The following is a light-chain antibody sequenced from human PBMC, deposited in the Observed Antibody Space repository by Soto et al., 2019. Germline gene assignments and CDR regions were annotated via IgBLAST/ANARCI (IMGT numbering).Light chain of an antibody. V-gene: IGLV1-47*01. CDR1: SSNIGSNY. Sequence: QSVLTQPPSASGTPGQRVTISCSGSSSNIGSNYVYWYQQLPGTAPKLLIYRNNKRPSGLPDRFSGSKTGTSASLAISGLRSEDEADYYCAAWDDSLSGQVFGTGTKVTVL. J-gene: IGLJ1*01. CDR3: AAWDDSLSGQV. CDR2: RNN.